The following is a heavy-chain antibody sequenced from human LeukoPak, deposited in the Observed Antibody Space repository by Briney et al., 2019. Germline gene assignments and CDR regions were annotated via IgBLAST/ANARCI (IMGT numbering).Heavy chain of an antibody. D-gene: IGHD2-2*02. Sequence: ASVKVSCKASGYTFTSYAMHWVRQAPGQRLEWMGWINAGNGNTKYSQKFQGRVIITRDTSASTAYMELSSLRSEDTAVYYCARGYCSSTSCYRYWFDPWGQGTLVTVSS. CDR2: INAGNGNT. J-gene: IGHJ5*02. V-gene: IGHV1-3*01. CDR3: ARGYCSSTSCYRYWFDP. CDR1: GYTFTSYA.